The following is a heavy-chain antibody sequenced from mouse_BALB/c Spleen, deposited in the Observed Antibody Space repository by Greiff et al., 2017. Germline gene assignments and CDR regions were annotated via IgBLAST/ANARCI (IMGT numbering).Heavy chain of an antibody. D-gene: IGHD2-1*01. V-gene: IGHV3-2*02. CDR2: ISYSGST. Sequence: EVHLVESGPGLVKPSQSLSLTCTVTGYSITSDYAWNWIRQFPGNKLEWMGYISYSGSTSYNPSLKSRISITRDTSKNQFFLQLNSVTTEDTATYYCAYGNYYFDYWGQGTTLTVSS. CDR1: GYSITSDYA. J-gene: IGHJ2*01. CDR3: AYGNYYFDY.